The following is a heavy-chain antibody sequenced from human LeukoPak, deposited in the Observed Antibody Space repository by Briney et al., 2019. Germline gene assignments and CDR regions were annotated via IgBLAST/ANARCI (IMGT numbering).Heavy chain of an antibody. J-gene: IGHJ4*02. D-gene: IGHD3-10*01. Sequence: SETLSLTCTVSGGSISSYYWRWIRQPPGKALEWIEYIYYSGSTNYNPSLKSRVTISVDTSKNQFSLKLSSVTAADTAVYYCARDPGYYGSGSYPTPLLYFDYWGLGTLVTVSS. V-gene: IGHV4-59*01. CDR3: ARDPGYYGSGSYPTPLLYFDY. CDR2: IYYSGST. CDR1: GGSISSYY.